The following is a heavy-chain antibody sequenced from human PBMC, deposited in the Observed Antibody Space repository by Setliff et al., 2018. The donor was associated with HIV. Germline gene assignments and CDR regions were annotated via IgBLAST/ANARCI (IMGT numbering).Heavy chain of an antibody. J-gene: IGHJ4*02. CDR1: GGSISSISYY. D-gene: IGHD6-6*01. CDR3: AREDSSYHYFDY. V-gene: IGHV4-39*02. Sequence: PSETLSLTCTVSGGSISSISYYWGWIRQPPGKGREWIGSIFISGSANYNPSLRSPVAMSVDTSKNQFSLKLTSVTAADTAVYYCAREDSSYHYFDYWGQGMLVTVSS. CDR2: IFISGSA.